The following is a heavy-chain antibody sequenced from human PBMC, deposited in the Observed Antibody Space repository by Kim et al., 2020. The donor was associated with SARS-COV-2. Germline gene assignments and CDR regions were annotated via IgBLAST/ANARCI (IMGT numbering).Heavy chain of an antibody. D-gene: IGHD6-13*01. CDR3: ARGYSSSWYYFDY. J-gene: IGHJ4*02. CDR2: IYYSGST. Sequence: SETLSLTCAVSGGSISSGGYSWSWIRQPPGKGLEWIGYIYYSGSTYYNPSLKSRVTISVDRSKNQFSLKLSSVTAADTAVYYCARGYSSSWYYFDYWGQG. V-gene: IGHV4-30-2*01. CDR1: GGSISSGGYS.